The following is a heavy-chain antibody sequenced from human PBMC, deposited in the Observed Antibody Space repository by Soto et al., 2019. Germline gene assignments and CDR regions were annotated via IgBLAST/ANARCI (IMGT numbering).Heavy chain of an antibody. D-gene: IGHD3-10*01. CDR1: GYTFSTYP. CDR2: INAGNGDT. Sequence: QVQLVQSGAEVKKPGASVKVSCKTSGYTFSTYPMHWVRQAPGQRLEWMGWINAGNGDTGYSQKFQGRVTMTRDTSASTVYMERSSLRSEATAVYYCAGKDDYDSGIYYFDYWGQGTLVTVSS. J-gene: IGHJ4*02. V-gene: IGHV1-3*01. CDR3: AGKDDYDSGIYYFDY.